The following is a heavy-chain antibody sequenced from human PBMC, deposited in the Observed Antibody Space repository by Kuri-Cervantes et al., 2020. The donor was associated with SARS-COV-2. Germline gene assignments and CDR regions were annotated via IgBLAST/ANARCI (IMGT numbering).Heavy chain of an antibody. CDR3: ASLHDAFDI. J-gene: IGHJ3*02. CDR2: ISSNGGST. Sequence: GESLKISCAASGFTFSSYAMHWVRQAPGKGLEYVSAISSNGGSTYYADSVKGRFTISRDNSKNTLYLQMGSLRAEDMAVYYCASLHDAFDIWGQGTMVTVSS. CDR1: GFTFSSYA. V-gene: IGHV3-64*02.